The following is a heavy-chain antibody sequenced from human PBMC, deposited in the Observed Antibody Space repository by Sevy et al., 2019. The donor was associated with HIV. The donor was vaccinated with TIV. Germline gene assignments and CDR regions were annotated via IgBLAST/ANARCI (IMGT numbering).Heavy chain of an antibody. CDR1: GYSISSYYW. V-gene: IGHV4-38-2*01. Sequence: SETLSLTCVVSGYSISSYYWWDWFRRPPGKGLEWIGGIHYTGTTQYTPSLNRRVTVSADTSKNQYSLRLSSMTAADTAIYYCASHDWGREDYWGQGTLVTVSS. J-gene: IGHJ4*02. CDR3: ASHDWGREDY. CDR2: IHYTGTT. D-gene: IGHD7-27*01.